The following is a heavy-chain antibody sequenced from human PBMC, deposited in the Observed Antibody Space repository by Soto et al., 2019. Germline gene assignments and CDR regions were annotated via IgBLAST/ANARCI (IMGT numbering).Heavy chain of an antibody. CDR3: ELRKTGSYFDY. J-gene: IGHJ4*02. CDR1: GFTFSSYA. D-gene: IGHD1-26*01. CDR2: IGASGAGT. V-gene: IGHV3-23*01. Sequence: GGSLRLSCAASGFTFSSYAMSWVRQAPGKGLEWVSGIGASGAGTYYADSAKGRFTISRDNSKNTLHLQMNSLRVEDTAVYYCELRKTGSYFDYWGQGTLVTVSS.